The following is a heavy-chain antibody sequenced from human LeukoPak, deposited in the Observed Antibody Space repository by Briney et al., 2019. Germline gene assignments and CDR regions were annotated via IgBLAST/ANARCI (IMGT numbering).Heavy chain of an antibody. J-gene: IGHJ4*02. D-gene: IGHD2-2*01. CDR1: GFTFSSYG. CDR2: ISYDGSNK. V-gene: IGHV3-30*03. CDR3: ARDSLIVVVPAFDY. Sequence: GRSLRLSCAASGFTFSSYGMHWVRQAPGKGLEWVAVISYDGSNKYYADSVKGRFTISRDNSKNTLYLQMNSLRAEDTAVYYCARDSLIVVVPAFDYWGQGTLVTVSS.